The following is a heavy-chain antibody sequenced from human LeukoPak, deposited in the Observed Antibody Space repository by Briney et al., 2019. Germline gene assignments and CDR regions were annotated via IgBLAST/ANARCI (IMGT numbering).Heavy chain of an antibody. CDR3: AKDVCTNGVCYWPDYFDY. CDR2: FSGSGGST. V-gene: IGHV3-23*01. D-gene: IGHD2-8*01. Sequence: PGGSLRLSCAAAGFTFSSYAMSWVRQAPGKGLEWVSAFSGSGGSTYYADSVKGRFTTSRDNSKNTLYLQMNSLRAEDTAVYYCAKDVCTNGVCYWPDYFDYWGQGTLVTVSS. J-gene: IGHJ4*02. CDR1: GFTFSSYA.